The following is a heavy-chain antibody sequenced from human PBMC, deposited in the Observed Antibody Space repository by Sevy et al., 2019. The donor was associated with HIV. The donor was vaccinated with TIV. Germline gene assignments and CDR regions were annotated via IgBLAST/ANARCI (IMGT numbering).Heavy chain of an antibody. CDR1: GFTFSKYS. D-gene: IGHD2-8*01. V-gene: IGHV3-23*01. Sequence: GGSLRLSCAASGFTFSKYSMSWVRQPPGKGLEWVSTLSFGCGEINYADSVKGRFTISRDNSKSSVYLQMNNLRPEDMAVYYCAREGCTKPHDYWGQGTLVTVS. J-gene: IGHJ4*02. CDR2: LSFGCGEI. CDR3: AREGCTKPHDY.